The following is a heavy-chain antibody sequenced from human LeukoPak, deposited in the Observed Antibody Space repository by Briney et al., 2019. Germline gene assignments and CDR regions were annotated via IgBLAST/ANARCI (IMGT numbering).Heavy chain of an antibody. J-gene: IGHJ4*02. Sequence: ASVKVSCKASGYTFTGYYMHWVRQAPGQGLEWMGWINPNSGGTNYAQKFQGRVTMTRDTSISTAYMELSSLRSEDTAVYYCARGMLAAAGTREFDYWGQGTLVTVSS. D-gene: IGHD6-13*01. CDR2: INPNSGGT. CDR1: GYTFTGYY. V-gene: IGHV1-2*02. CDR3: ARGMLAAAGTREFDY.